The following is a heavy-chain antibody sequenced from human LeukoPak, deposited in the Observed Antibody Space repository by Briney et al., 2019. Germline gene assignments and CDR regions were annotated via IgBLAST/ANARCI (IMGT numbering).Heavy chain of an antibody. D-gene: IGHD6-13*01. CDR2: IYYSGST. Sequence: SETLSLTCTVSGGSISSYYWSWIRQLPGKGLEWIGYIYYSGSTNYNPSLKSRVTISVDTSKNQFSLKLSSVTAADTAVYYCARHIAAAGTFDYWGQGTLVTVSS. V-gene: IGHV4-59*08. J-gene: IGHJ4*02. CDR3: ARHIAAAGTFDY. CDR1: GGSISSYY.